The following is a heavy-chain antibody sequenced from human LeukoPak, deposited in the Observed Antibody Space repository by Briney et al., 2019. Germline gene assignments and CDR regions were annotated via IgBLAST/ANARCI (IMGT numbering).Heavy chain of an antibody. Sequence: VASVKVSCKASGGTFSSYTISWVRQAPGQGIEWMGRIIPILGIANYAQKFQGRVTITADKSTSTAYMELSSLRSEDTAVYYCARDSPRTTVTGSNWFDPWGQGTLVTVSS. J-gene: IGHJ5*02. CDR1: GGTFSSYT. D-gene: IGHD4-11*01. V-gene: IGHV1-69*04. CDR3: ARDSPRTTVTGSNWFDP. CDR2: IIPILGIA.